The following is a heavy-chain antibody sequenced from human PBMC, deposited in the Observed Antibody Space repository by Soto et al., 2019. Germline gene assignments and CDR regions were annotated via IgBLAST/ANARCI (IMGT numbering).Heavy chain of an antibody. V-gene: IGHV3-53*01. Sequence: EVQLVESGGGLIQPGGSLRLSCAASGFNVSVNYMNWVRQAPGKGLEWVSVINGGGSTNYADSVKGRFTISRDTSKITLYLQMNSLRAEYTAVYYCVIENYYSGMDVWGQGTTVIVS. CDR3: VIENYYSGMDV. J-gene: IGHJ6*02. CDR1: GFNVSVNY. CDR2: INGGGST.